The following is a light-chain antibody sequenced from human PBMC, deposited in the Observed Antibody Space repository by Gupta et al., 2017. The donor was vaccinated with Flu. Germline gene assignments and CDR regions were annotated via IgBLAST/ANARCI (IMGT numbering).Light chain of an antibody. Sequence: QSPLTHPASVSGSPGRSITIPCTGTSSDVGGYNYVSWYQQHPGKAPKLMIYEVSNRPSGVSNRFSGSKSGNTASRTISGLQAEDEADYYCSSYTSSSTVVFGGGTKLTVL. V-gene: IGLV2-14*01. J-gene: IGLJ2*01. CDR3: SSYTSSSTVV. CDR2: EVS. CDR1: SSDVGGYNY.